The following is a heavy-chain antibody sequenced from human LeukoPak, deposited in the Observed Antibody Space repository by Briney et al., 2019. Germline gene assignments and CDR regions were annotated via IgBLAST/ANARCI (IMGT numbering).Heavy chain of an antibody. CDR1: GGSFSGYY. J-gene: IGHJ6*02. CDR2: INHSGST. V-gene: IGHV4-34*01. Sequence: SETLSLTCAVYGGSFSGYYWSWIRQPPGKGLEWIGEINHSGSTNYNPSLKSRVTISVDTSKNQFALKLSSVTAADTAVYYCARDPPLGFGDPYGMDVWGQGTTVTVSS. D-gene: IGHD3-10*01. CDR3: ARDPPLGFGDPYGMDV.